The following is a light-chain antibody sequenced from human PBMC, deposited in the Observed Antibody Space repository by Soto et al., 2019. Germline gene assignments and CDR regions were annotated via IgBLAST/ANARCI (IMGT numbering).Light chain of an antibody. CDR1: SSDVGRYHY. CDR3: SSYATSNTRYV. Sequence: QSVLTQPASVSGSPGQSITISCTGTSSDVGRYHYVSWYQHHPGKAPKLVIYEVTNRPPGVSNRFAGSKSGDTASLTISGLQAEDEADYYCSSYATSNTRYVFGTGTKATVL. J-gene: IGLJ1*01. CDR2: EVT. V-gene: IGLV2-14*01.